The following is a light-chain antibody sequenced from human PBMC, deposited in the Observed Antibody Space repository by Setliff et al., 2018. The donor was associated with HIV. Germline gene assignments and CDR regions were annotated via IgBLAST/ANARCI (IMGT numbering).Light chain of an antibody. Sequence: QSALTQPASVSGSPGQSITISCTGTSSDAGTYNFVSWYQQHPGKAPKLMIYDVSNRPSGVSNRFSGSKSGNTASLTISGLQAEDEADYYCSSYTSTPLYVFGTGTKVTVL. CDR2: DVS. J-gene: IGLJ1*01. CDR1: SSDAGTYNF. V-gene: IGLV2-14*03. CDR3: SSYTSTPLYV.